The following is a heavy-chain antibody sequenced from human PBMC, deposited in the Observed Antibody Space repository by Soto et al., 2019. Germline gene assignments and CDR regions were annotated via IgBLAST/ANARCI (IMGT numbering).Heavy chain of an antibody. D-gene: IGHD3-16*01. CDR2: IKPAGGKK. Sequence: GGSLRLSCVASGFTFNTYWMRWVRQAPGKGLEWVANIKPAGGKKYYADSVRGRFTISRDNAKNTLYLQMNSLRAEDTAVYYCASNSDYKFDFWGQGA. CDR3: ASNSDYKFDF. CDR1: GFTFNTYW. J-gene: IGHJ4*02. V-gene: IGHV3-7*01.